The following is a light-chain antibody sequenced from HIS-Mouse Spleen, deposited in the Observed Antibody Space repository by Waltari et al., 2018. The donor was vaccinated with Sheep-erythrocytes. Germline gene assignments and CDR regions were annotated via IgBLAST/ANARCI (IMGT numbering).Light chain of an antibody. CDR3: CSYAGSYNHV. J-gene: IGLJ1*01. CDR2: DVS. CDR1: SSDVGGYNY. V-gene: IGLV2-11*01. Sequence: QPRSVSGSPGQSVTISCTGTSSDVGGYNYVFWYQQHPGNAPKLLIYDVSKRPSGVPDRFSGSKSGNTASLTISGLQAEDEADYYCCSYAGSYNHVFATGTKVTVL.